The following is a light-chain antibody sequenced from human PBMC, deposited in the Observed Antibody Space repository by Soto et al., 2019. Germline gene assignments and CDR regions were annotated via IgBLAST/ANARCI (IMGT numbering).Light chain of an antibody. J-gene: IGLJ3*02. CDR1: NSNIGSGYD. V-gene: IGLV1-40*01. CDR3: QSYDNGLSGWV. Sequence: QLVLTQPPSVSGAPGQRVTISCTGSNSNIGSGYDVHWFQQLPGTAPKLLICGNFNRPSGVPDRFSGSQSGTSASLAITGLQAEDEADYYCQSYDNGLSGWVFGGGTKVTV. CDR2: GNF.